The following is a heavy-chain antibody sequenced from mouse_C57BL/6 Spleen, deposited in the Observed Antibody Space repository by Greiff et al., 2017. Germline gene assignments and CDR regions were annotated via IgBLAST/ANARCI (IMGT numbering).Heavy chain of an antibody. CDR2: INPSSGYT. Sequence: VQLQQSGAELARPGASVKMSCKASGYTFTSYTMHWVKQRPGPGLEWIGYINPSSGYTNYNQKFKDKATLTADKSSSTAYMQLSSLTSEDSAVXYCAIEETWTSWFAYWGQGTLVTVSA. CDR1: GYTFTSYT. CDR3: AIEETWTSWFAY. J-gene: IGHJ3*01. V-gene: IGHV1-4*01.